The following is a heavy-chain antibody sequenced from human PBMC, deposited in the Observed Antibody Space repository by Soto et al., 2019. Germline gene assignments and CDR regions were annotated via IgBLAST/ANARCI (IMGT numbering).Heavy chain of an antibody. J-gene: IGHJ2*01. CDR1: GFTFSNHA. CDR3: ARVTYGNWRAYLDL. V-gene: IGHV3-33*01. D-gene: IGHD4-17*01. Sequence: QVQLVESGGGVVQPGTSLRLSCAASGFTFSNHAMHWVRQAPGKGLEWVAVLWYDGSNKHYADSVKGRFTISRDNSKSTLYLQMNSLRGEDTAVYYCARVTYGNWRAYLDLWGRGTLVTVSS. CDR2: LWYDGSNK.